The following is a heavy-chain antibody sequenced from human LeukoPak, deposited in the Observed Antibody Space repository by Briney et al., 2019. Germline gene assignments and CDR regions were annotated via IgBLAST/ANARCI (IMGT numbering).Heavy chain of an antibody. Sequence: PGGSLRLSCAASGFTFSSYGMHWVRQAPGKGLEWVAVIWYDGSNKCYADSVKGRFTISRDNSKNTLYLQMNSLRAEDTAVYYCAKDPSRYYYYMDVWGKGTTVTVSS. J-gene: IGHJ6*03. CDR3: AKDPSRYYYYMDV. CDR2: IWYDGSNK. V-gene: IGHV3-33*06. CDR1: GFTFSSYG.